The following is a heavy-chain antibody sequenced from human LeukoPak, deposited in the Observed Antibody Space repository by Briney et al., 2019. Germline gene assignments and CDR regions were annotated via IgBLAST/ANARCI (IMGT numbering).Heavy chain of an antibody. CDR3: ARSNDPNGSYRRPFNY. J-gene: IGHJ4*02. V-gene: IGHV4-59*01. CDR2: LYYSGGT. CDR1: GGSISSYY. D-gene: IGHD1-26*01. Sequence: SETLSLTCTVSGGSISSYYWSWIRQPPGKGLEWIGCLYYSGGTNYNPSLKSRVTISVDTSKNQFSLKLTSVTAADTAVYYCARSNDPNGSYRRPFNYWGQGTLVTVSS.